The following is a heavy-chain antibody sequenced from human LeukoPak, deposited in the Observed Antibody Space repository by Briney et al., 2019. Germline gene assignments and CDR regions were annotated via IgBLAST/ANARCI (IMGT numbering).Heavy chain of an antibody. J-gene: IGHJ4*02. CDR2: IKQDGSEK. CDR3: ARDRIAAAGGVSDY. CDR1: GFTFSSYW. D-gene: IGHD6-13*01. Sequence: GGSLRLSFAASGFTFSSYWMSWVRQAPGKGLEWVANIKQDGSEKYYVDSVKGRFTISRDNAKNSLYLQMNSLRAEDTAVYYCARDRIAAAGGVSDYWGQGTLVTVSS. V-gene: IGHV3-7*01.